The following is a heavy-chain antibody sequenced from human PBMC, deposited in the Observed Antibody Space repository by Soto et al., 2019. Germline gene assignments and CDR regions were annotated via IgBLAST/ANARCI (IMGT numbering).Heavy chain of an antibody. D-gene: IGHD6-13*01. V-gene: IGHV4-59*12. J-gene: IGHJ5*02. CDR2: IYYSGST. CDR1: GGSISSYY. CDR3: ARDLRRIAAAGTAPDGNWFDP. Sequence: PSETLSLTCTVSGGSISSYYWSWIRQPPGKGLEWIGYIYYSGSTNYNPSLKSRVTISVDTSKNQFSLKLSSVTAADTAVYYCARDLRRIAAAGTAPDGNWFDPWGQGTLVTVSS.